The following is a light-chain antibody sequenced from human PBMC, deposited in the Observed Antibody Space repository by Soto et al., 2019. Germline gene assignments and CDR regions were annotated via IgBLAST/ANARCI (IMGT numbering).Light chain of an antibody. Sequence: DIQMTQSPSTLSASVGDRVTITCRASQTVNSWLAWYQQKPGEAPKLLIYKASTLHSGAPSRFSGSGSGTEFTLTISGLQPDDFATYYCQQYNSYSSLTFGGGTKVEIK. V-gene: IGKV1-5*03. CDR2: KAS. CDR1: QTVNSW. CDR3: QQYNSYSSLT. J-gene: IGKJ4*01.